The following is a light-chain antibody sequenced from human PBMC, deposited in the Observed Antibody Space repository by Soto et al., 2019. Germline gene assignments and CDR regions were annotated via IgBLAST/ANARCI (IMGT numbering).Light chain of an antibody. CDR1: QSISSY. J-gene: IGKJ4*01. Sequence: DVQMPQSPSSLSASVGDRVTITCRASQSISSYLNWYQQKPVKAPKLLIYAASSLKSGVPARFSGSGAATDFPLTISSLQPEDFATYYCQQSYSTPLTFGGGTKVEIK. V-gene: IGKV1-39*01. CDR2: AAS. CDR3: QQSYSTPLT.